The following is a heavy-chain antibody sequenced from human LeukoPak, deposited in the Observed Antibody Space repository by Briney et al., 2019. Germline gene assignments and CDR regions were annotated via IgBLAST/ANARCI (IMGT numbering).Heavy chain of an antibody. CDR2: FDPEDGET. J-gene: IGHJ4*02. D-gene: IGHD5-12*01. V-gene: IGHV1-24*01. CDR3: ATGGSLATMGNFDY. Sequence: ASVKVSCKVSGYTLTELSIHWVRQAPGKGLEWMGGFDPEDGETIYAQKFQGRVTMTEDTSTDTAYMELSSLRSEDTAVYYCATGGSLATMGNFDYWGQGTLVTVSS. CDR1: GYTLTELS.